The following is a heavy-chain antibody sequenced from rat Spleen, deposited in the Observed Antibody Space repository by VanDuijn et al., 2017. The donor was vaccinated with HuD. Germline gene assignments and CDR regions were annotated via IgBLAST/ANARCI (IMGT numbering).Heavy chain of an antibody. V-gene: IGHV2-41*01. D-gene: IGHD1-2*01. CDR2: IWNIGST. CDR1: GFSLTSYN. CDR3: ARDENGYINLWFAY. J-gene: IGHJ3*01. Sequence: QVQLKESGPGLVQPSQTLSLTCTVAGFSLTSYNVPWIRQAPGKGLEWMGVIWNIGSTRYTPAFESRLSITKDNSKSQVFLNMNSLQTEDTATYYCARDENGYINLWFAYWGRGTLVSVSS.